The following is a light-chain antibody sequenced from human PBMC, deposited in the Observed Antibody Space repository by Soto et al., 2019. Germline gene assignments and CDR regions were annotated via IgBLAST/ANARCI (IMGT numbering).Light chain of an antibody. CDR1: QSVSRSY. J-gene: IGKJ2*02. V-gene: IGKV3-20*01. CDR3: QQYGSSPPCT. CDR2: GAL. Sequence: ESVLTQSTGTLSLSPGETATLSCRASQSVSRSYLAWYQQKPGQAPRLLIYGALNRATGIPDRFSASGSETDFSLSVRRLEHEDFAMSYCQQYGSSPPCTFGQGTEREIK.